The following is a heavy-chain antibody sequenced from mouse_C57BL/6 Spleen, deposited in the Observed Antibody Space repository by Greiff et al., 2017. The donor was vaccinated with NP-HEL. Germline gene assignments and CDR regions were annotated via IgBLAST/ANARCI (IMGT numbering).Heavy chain of an antibody. Sequence: VHVKQSGPVLVKPGPSVKISCKASGFTFTDYYMHWVKQSHGKSLEWIGLVYPYNGGTSYNQKFKGKATLTVDTSSSTAYMELNSLTSEDSAVYYCARSTVVARGLYFDYWGQGTTLTVSS. CDR2: VYPYNGGT. CDR3: ARSTVVARGLYFDY. V-gene: IGHV1-36*01. CDR1: GFTFTDYY. J-gene: IGHJ2*01. D-gene: IGHD1-1*01.